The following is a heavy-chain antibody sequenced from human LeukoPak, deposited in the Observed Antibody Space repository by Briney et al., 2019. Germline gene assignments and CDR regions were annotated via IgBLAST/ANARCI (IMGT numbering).Heavy chain of an antibody. CDR1: GYTFTSYD. CDR3: ARGGMARYYYDSSGYSFDP. V-gene: IGHV1-8*01. CDR2: MNPNSGNT. J-gene: IGHJ5*02. D-gene: IGHD3-22*01. Sequence: GASVKVSCKASGYTFTSYDISWVRQATGQGLEWMGWMNPNSGNTGYAQKFQGRVTMTRNTSISTAYMELSSLRSEDTAVYYCARGGMARYYYDSSGYSFDPWGQGTLVTVSS.